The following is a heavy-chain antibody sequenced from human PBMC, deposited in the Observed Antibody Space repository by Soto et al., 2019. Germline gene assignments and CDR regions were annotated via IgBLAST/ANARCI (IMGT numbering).Heavy chain of an antibody. CDR1: GFTFSSYS. V-gene: IGHV3-48*02. J-gene: IGHJ4*02. CDR3: ARELCLINYDSSGYYFDY. D-gene: IGHD3-22*01. Sequence: EVQLVESGGGLVQPGGSLRLSCAASGFTFSSYSMNWVRQAPGKGLEWVSYISSSSSTIYYADSVKGRFTISRDNAKNSLYLQMNSLRDEDTAVYYCARELCLINYDSSGYYFDYWGQGTLVTVSS. CDR2: ISSSSSTI.